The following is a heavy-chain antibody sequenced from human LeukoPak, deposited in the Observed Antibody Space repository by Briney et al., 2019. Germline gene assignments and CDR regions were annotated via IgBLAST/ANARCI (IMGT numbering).Heavy chain of an antibody. CDR1: GFTLTNFA. Sequence: PRGSLRLSFSVSGFTLTNFAMVCGPQTPGKGLRRVSRITGEDATYSADSVRGRFMLSRDTSQSTLYPQVNSLTPEDTALYYCVKGAAAGLVDWFDPWGQGALVTVSS. V-gene: IGHV3-23*01. CDR2: ITGEDAT. J-gene: IGHJ5*02. D-gene: IGHD6-25*01. CDR3: VKGAAAGLVDWFDP.